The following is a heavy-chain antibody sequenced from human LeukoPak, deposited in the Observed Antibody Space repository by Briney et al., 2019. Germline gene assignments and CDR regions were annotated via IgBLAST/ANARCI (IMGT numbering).Heavy chain of an antibody. J-gene: IGHJ4*02. CDR2: ISWNSGSI. CDR3: AKDMQMATIIGGLIDY. D-gene: IGHD5-24*01. V-gene: IGHV3-9*01. Sequence: PGGSLRLSCAASGFTFDDYGMHWVRQAPGKGLEWVSGISWNSGSIDYAGSVKGRFTISRDNAKNSLYLQMNSLRAEDTALYYCAKDMQMATIIGGLIDYWGQGTLVTVSS. CDR1: GFTFDDYG.